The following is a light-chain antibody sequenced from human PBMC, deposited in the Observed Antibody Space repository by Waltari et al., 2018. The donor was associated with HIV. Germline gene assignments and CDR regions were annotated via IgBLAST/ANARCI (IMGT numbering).Light chain of an antibody. V-gene: IGKV2-30*01. CDR3: MQGTHWPLT. CDR1: QSLVYTDGNTY. Sequence: DVVLTQSPFSLPVTLGQPASISCRSTQSLVYTDGNTYLNWFHQRPGQSPSRLIYKVSIRDSGVPDRFSGSGSGTDFTLKISRVEADDVGIYYCMQGTHWPLTFGQGTKLEI. J-gene: IGKJ2*01. CDR2: KVS.